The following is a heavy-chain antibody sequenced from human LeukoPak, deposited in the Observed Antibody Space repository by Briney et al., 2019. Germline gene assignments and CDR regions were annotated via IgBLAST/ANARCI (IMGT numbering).Heavy chain of an antibody. J-gene: IGHJ5*02. CDR1: GGSVTSGIYH. CDR2: VYFDGGT. V-gene: IGHV4-39*07. D-gene: IGHD3-16*01. CDR3: ARDHYYDGRGRFDP. Sequence: SETLSLTCSVSGGSVTSGIYHWGRIRQPPGKGLEWIGRVYFDGGTHYNPSLQSRVTVSIDTSKNQFSLRLSSVTAADTALYYCARDHYYDGRGRFDPWGPGTLVTVSS.